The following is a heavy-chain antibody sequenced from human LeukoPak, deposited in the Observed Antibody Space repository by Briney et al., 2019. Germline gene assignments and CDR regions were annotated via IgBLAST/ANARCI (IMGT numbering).Heavy chain of an antibody. CDR1: GFTFSSYG. V-gene: IGHV3-33*01. CDR3: ARDRYGSGSRYYYGMDV. Sequence: PGGSLRLSCAASGFTFSSYGMHWVRQAPGKGLEWVAVIWYDGSNKYYADSVKGRFTISRDNSKNTLYLQMNSLRAEDTAVYYCARDRYGSGSRYYYGMDVWGKGTTVTVYS. D-gene: IGHD3-10*01. CDR2: IWYDGSNK. J-gene: IGHJ6*04.